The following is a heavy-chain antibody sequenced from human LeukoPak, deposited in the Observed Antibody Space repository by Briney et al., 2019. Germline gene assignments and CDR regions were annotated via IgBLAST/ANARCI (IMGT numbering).Heavy chain of an antibody. D-gene: IGHD6-13*01. J-gene: IGHJ4*02. V-gene: IGHV3-30-3*01. CDR1: GFTFSSYA. CDR3: ARDRGSSWLEYYFDY. CDR2: ISYDGSNK. Sequence: GRSLRLSCAASGFTFSSYAMHWVRQAPGKGLEWVAVISYDGSNKYYADSVKGRFTISRDNSKNTLYLQMNSLRAEDTAVYYCARDRGSSWLEYYFDYWGQGTLVTVSS.